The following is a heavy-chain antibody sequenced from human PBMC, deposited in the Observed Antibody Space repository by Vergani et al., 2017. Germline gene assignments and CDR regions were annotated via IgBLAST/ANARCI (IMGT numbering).Heavy chain of an antibody. CDR2: ISYDGSNK. CDR1: GFTFSSYA. CDR3: AREERSNTSPFVGD. J-gene: IGHJ4*02. D-gene: IGHD2/OR15-2a*01. Sequence: QVQLVESGGGVVQPGRSLRLSCAASGFTFSSYAMHWVRQAPGKGLEWVAVISYDGSNKYYADSVKGRFTNSRDNSKNTVYLQMNSLKAEDRATYYCAREERSNTSPFVGDWGQGTLVTV. V-gene: IGHV3-30-3*01.